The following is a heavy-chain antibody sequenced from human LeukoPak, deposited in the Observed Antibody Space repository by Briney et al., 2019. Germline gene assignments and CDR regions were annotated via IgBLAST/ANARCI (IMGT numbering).Heavy chain of an antibody. Sequence: GGSLRLSCAASGFIFTDYWMYWVRQAPGRGLAWVANIKEDGSEKNYVDSVKGRFTISRDNAKNSLYLQMNSLRAEDTAVYYCARGAIAAAGTFDYWGQGTLVTVSS. V-gene: IGHV3-7*03. CDR3: ARGAIAAAGTFDY. J-gene: IGHJ4*02. CDR1: GFIFTDYW. CDR2: IKEDGSEK. D-gene: IGHD6-13*01.